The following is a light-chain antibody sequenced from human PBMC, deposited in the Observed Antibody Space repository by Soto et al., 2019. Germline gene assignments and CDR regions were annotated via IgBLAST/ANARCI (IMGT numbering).Light chain of an antibody. Sequence: QSVLTQPASVSGSPGQSIIISCTGTSSDDGGYNYVSWYQHHPGKAPKLMIYEVSNRPSGVSNRFSGSKSGKTASLTISGLQGEDEADYYCSSYTTTTTLEVFGTGTKLTVL. CDR2: EVS. CDR1: SSDDGGYNY. V-gene: IGLV2-14*01. J-gene: IGLJ1*01. CDR3: SSYTTTTTLEV.